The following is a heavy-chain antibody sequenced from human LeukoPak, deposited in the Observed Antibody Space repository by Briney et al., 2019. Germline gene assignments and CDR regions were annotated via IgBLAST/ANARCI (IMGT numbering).Heavy chain of an antibody. CDR2: IYPADSDT. Sequence: GESLKTSCKGSGYSFTSYWIGWMRQMPGKGLEWMGIIYPADSDTRYSPSFQGQVTISADKSISTACLQWSSLKASDTAIYYCARHSPFDSSGYYLDYWGQGTLVTVSS. CDR3: ARHSPFDSSGYYLDY. J-gene: IGHJ4*02. CDR1: GYSFTSYW. D-gene: IGHD3-22*01. V-gene: IGHV5-51*01.